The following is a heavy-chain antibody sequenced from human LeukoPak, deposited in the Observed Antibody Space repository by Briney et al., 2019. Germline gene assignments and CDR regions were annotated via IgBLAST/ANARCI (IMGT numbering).Heavy chain of an antibody. V-gene: IGHV4-39*07. J-gene: IGHJ3*02. CDR2: IYYSGST. CDR3: ARRRKGANGGAFDI. Sequence: SETLSLTCTVSGGSISSSSYYWGWIRQPPGKGLEWIGSIYYSGSTYYNPSLKSRVTISVDTSKNQFSLKLSSVTAADTAVYYCARRRKGANGGAFDIWGQGTMVTVSS. D-gene: IGHD1-26*01. CDR1: GGSISSSSYY.